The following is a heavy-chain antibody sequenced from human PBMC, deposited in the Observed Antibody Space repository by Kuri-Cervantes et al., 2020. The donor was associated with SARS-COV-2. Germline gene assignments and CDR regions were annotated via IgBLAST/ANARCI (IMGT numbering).Heavy chain of an antibody. Sequence: SGPTLVKPTQTPTLTCTFSGFSLSTSGVGVGWIRQPPGEALEWLGILYWDTDKRYGPSLKSRLTITKDSSKNQVVLTMTNMDPVDTATYYCAHRRLFTDAFDIWGQGTMVTVSS. CDR2: LYWDTDK. J-gene: IGHJ3*02. V-gene: IGHV2-5*05. CDR1: GFSLSTSGVG. D-gene: IGHD2-21*01. CDR3: AHRRLFTDAFDI.